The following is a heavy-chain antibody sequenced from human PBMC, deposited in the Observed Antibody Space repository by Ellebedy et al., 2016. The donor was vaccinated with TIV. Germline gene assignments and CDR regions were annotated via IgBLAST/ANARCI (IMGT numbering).Heavy chain of an antibody. V-gene: IGHV3-23*01. Sequence: GGSLRLSCAASGFTFSSYAMSWVRQAPGKGLEWVSVISGRRGSTYYADSVKGRSTISRDNSKNTLFLQMNSLRAEDTAVYYCARGGEYSFGSFDYWGQGTLVTVSS. CDR3: ARGGEYSFGSFDY. J-gene: IGHJ4*02. CDR2: ISGRRGST. D-gene: IGHD5-18*01. CDR1: GFTFSSYA.